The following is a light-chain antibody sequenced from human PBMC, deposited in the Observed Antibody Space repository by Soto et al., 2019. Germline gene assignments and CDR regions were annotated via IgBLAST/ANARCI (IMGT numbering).Light chain of an antibody. Sequence: QSALTQPASVSGSPGQSSTISCTGTSSDVGNYKYGSWYQQHPGKAPKLMIYEVSNRPSGVSNRFSGSKSGNTASLTISGLQAEDETDYYCFSYTSSGTYVFGTGTQLTVL. V-gene: IGLV2-14*01. J-gene: IGLJ1*01. CDR3: FSYTSSGTYV. CDR2: EVS. CDR1: SSDVGNYKY.